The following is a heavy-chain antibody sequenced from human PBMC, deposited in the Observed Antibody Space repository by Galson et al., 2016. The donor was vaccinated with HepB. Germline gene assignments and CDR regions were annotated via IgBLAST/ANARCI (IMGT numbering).Heavy chain of an antibody. CDR3: ATTRLLDN. CDR1: GFSVSGNY. Sequence: SLRLSCAASGFSVSGNYMSWVRQAPGKGLEWVSHVYSGGSPYYADSVKGRFTISRDNAKSSLYLQMSGLRPNDTAFYYCATTRLLDNWGQGILVTVSS. CDR2: VYSGGSP. J-gene: IGHJ4*02. V-gene: IGHV3-53*01.